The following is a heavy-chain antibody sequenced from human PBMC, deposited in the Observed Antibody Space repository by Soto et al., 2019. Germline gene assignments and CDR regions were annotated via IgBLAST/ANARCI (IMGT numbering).Heavy chain of an antibody. D-gene: IGHD1-1*01. CDR1: GFNVSSNY. V-gene: IGHV3-53*04. CDR3: AVTKQYYYYGMDV. J-gene: IGHJ6*02. Sequence: EVQVVESGGGMVQPGGSLRLYWAASGFNVSSNYMTWVRQAPGKGLEWVSAIYSGDSTYYADSVKGRFTISRHNSKNTLYLQMNSLRAEDTAVYYCAVTKQYYYYGMDVWGQGTTVTVSS. CDR2: IYSGDST.